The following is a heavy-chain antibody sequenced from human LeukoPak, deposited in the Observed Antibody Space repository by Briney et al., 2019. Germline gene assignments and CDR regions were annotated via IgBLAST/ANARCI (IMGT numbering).Heavy chain of an antibody. Sequence: PSETLSLTCTVSGGSLSSGSYYWSWIRQPPGKGLEWIGYIYYSGNTNYNPSLKSRVTISVDTSKNQFSLKLSSVTAADTAVYYCAREGLATMIRGVIPYWGQGTLVTVSS. CDR3: AREGLATMIRGVIPY. CDR1: GGSLSSGSYY. CDR2: IYYSGNT. D-gene: IGHD3-10*01. V-gene: IGHV4-61*01. J-gene: IGHJ4*02.